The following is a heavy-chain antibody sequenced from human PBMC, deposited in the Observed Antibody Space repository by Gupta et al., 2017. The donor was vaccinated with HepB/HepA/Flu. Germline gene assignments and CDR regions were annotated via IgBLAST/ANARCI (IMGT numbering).Heavy chain of an antibody. V-gene: IGHV3-48*03. CDR1: GFFFSGYQ. CDR3: ASKMKTSKAFDV. J-gene: IGHJ3*01. Sequence: QMVESGGGSVQPGGSLRLSCAASGFFFSGYQMTWVRQAPGNGLEWISYSSTSGANTKYAASVEGRFTISRDNAKNSLYLQMNNLRGDDTATYYCASKMKTSKAFDVWGQGAEVTVSS. CDR2: SSTSGANT. D-gene: IGHD5-24*01.